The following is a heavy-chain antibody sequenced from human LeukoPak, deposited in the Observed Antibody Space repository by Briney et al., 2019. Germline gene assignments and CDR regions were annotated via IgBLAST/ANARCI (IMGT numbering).Heavy chain of an antibody. CDR3: AKDLLGYSYGIYYFDY. V-gene: IGHV3-23*01. D-gene: IGHD5-18*01. CDR2: ISGSGGST. J-gene: IGHJ4*02. CDR1: GFTFSSYA. Sequence: PGGSLRLSCAASGFTFSSYAMSWVRQAPGKGLEWVSAISGSGGSTYYADSVKGRSTISRDNSKNTLYLQMNSLRAEDTAVYYCAKDLLGYSYGIYYFDYWGQGTLVTVSS.